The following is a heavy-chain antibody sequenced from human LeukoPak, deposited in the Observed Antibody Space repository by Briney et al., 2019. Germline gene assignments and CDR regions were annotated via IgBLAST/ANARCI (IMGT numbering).Heavy chain of an antibody. CDR1: GYNFPSHG. CDR3: AGGVSLTGTTFFDY. D-gene: IGHD1-20*01. CDR2: ISAYNGNT. J-gene: IGHJ4*02. V-gene: IGHV1-18*04. Sequence: ASVKVSCKASGYNFPSHGISWVRQAPGQGLEWMGWISAYNGNTNYAQRVQGRVTMTTDTSTSTAYMELRSLRSDDTAVYYCAGGVSLTGTTFFDYWGQGTLVTVSS.